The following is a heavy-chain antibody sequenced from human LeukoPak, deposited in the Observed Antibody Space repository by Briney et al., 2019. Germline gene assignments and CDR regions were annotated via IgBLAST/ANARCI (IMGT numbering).Heavy chain of an antibody. V-gene: IGHV4-31*03. CDR3: ARQAQGDGYNYSPPFDY. CDR1: GGSISSGGYY. D-gene: IGHD5-24*01. J-gene: IGHJ4*02. CDR2: IYYSGST. Sequence: SQTLSLTCTVSGGSISSGGYYWSLIRQHSGKGLEWIGYIYYSGSTYYNPSLKSRVTISVDTSKNQFSLKLSSVTAADTAVYYCARQAQGDGYNYSPPFDYWGQGTLVTVSS.